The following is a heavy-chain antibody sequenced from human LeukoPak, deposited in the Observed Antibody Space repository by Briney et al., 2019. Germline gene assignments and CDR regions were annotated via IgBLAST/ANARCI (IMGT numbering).Heavy chain of an antibody. CDR1: GGSFSGYY. V-gene: IGHV4-34*01. Sequence: SETLSLTCAVYGGSFSGYYWSWIRQPPGKGLEWIGEINHSGSTNYNPSLKSRVTISVDTSKNQFSLKLSSVTAADTAVYYCARSVPLTYCYGSGSARSIWFDPWGQGTLVTVSS. J-gene: IGHJ5*02. CDR2: INHSGST. D-gene: IGHD3-10*01. CDR3: ARSVPLTYCYGSGSARSIWFDP.